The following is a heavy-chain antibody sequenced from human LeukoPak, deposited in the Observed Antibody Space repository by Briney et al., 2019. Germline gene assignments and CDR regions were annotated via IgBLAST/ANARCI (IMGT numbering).Heavy chain of an antibody. Sequence: GGSLRLSCAASRFTFSNYWMAWVRQAPGKGLEWVANIRQDGSEKYYVDSVKGRFTISRDNPKNSLYLQMNSLRADDTAMYFCASHSVAVLPIATFDYWGQGTLVTASS. D-gene: IGHD2-21*01. V-gene: IGHV3-7*01. CDR2: IRQDGSEK. CDR3: ASHSVAVLPIATFDY. CDR1: RFTFSNYW. J-gene: IGHJ4*02.